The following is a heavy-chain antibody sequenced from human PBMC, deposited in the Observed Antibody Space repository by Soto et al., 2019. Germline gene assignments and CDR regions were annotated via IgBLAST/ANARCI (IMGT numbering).Heavy chain of an antibody. J-gene: IGHJ4*02. D-gene: IGHD6-13*01. Sequence: ASVKVSCKASGYTFTNYGGSWVRQAPGQGLEWMGWISGYDGVTKYAQKLQGRVTLTADTSTSTAYMELGSLRSDDTAMYYCARGSTWHKLVRFFDYFGQRTLVTVSS. V-gene: IGHV1-18*01. CDR2: ISGYDGVT. CDR3: ARGSTWHKLVRFFDY. CDR1: GYTFTNYG.